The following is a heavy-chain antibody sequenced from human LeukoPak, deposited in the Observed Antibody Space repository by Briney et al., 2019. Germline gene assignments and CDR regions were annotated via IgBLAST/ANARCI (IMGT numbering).Heavy chain of an antibody. CDR1: GYAFSTNG. Sequence: GASVEVSCKTSGYAFSTNGVTWVRQAPGQGFQWMGWISGHTGNTKYAENFQGRISLTTDTSATTAYMELRSLTSDDTAVYYCARDLSSGGWTLEFDYWGQGSLVTVAS. CDR3: ARDLSSGGWTLEFDY. D-gene: IGHD1-1*01. CDR2: ISGHTGNT. J-gene: IGHJ4*02. V-gene: IGHV1-18*01.